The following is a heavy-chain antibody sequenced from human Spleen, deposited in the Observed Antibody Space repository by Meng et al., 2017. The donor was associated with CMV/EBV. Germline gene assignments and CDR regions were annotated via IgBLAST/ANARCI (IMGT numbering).Heavy chain of an antibody. J-gene: IGHJ6*02. D-gene: IGHD3-3*02. CDR1: SRSSGGYY. Sequence: SRSSGGYYWNWIRQHPGKSLAWIGYIYYSGSTSYTPSLKSRVTISVDTSKNQISLKLSSATAADTAVYYCARDRPSFSHYYYGMDVWGQGTTVTVSS. CDR3: ARDRPSFSHYYYGMDV. CDR2: IYYSGST. V-gene: IGHV4-31*02.